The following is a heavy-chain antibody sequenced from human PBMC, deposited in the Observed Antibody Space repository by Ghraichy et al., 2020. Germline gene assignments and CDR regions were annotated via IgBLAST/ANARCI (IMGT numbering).Heavy chain of an antibody. CDR1: GYTFTSYG. V-gene: IGHV1-18*01. D-gene: IGHD7-27*01. CDR3: ARDSGGNWGVFRELDY. J-gene: IGHJ4*02. Sequence: ASVKVSCKASGYTFTSYGISWVRQAPGQGLEWMGWISAYNGNTNYAQKLQGRVTMTTDTSTSTAYMDLRSLRSDDTAVYYCARDSGGNWGVFRELDYWGQGTLVTVSS. CDR2: ISAYNGNT.